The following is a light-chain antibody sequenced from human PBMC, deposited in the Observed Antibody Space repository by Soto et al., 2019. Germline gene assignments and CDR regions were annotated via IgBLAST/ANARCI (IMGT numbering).Light chain of an antibody. J-gene: IGKJ1*01. Sequence: DIQMTQSPSTLSASVGDRVTITCRASQSISSWLAWYQQKPGKAPKLLIYDASSLESGVPSRFSGSGSGTDFTLTISSLQPVDFATYYCQQYNSYSRTFGQGTKVEIK. CDR3: QQYNSYSRT. CDR2: DAS. V-gene: IGKV1-5*01. CDR1: QSISSW.